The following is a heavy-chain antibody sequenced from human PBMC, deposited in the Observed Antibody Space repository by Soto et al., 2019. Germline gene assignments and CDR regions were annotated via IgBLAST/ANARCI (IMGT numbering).Heavy chain of an antibody. CDR1: GGTFSSYA. CDR2: IIPIFGTA. J-gene: IGHJ4*02. V-gene: IGHV1-69*13. D-gene: IGHD3-22*01. CDR3: AREGFNDSSGYHLYFDY. Sequence: SVKVSCKASGGTFSSYAISWVRQAPGQGLEWMGGIIPIFGTANYAQKSQGRVTITADESTSTAYMELSSLRSEDTAVYYCAREGFNDSSGYHLYFDYWGQGTLVTVSS.